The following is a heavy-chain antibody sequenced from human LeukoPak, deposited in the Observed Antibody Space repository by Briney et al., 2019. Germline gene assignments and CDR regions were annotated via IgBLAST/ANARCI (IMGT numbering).Heavy chain of an antibody. V-gene: IGHV3-30*04. D-gene: IGHD3-10*02. CDR3: AELGITMIGGV. J-gene: IGHJ6*04. CDR2: ISYNGGRK. CDR1: GFSFSGYA. Sequence: PGRSLRLSCVASGFSFSGYAIHWVRQAPGKGLEWVALISYNGGRKEYADSVKGRFTIDRDNAKNSLYLQMNSLRAEDTAVYYCAELGITMIGGVWGKGTTVTISS.